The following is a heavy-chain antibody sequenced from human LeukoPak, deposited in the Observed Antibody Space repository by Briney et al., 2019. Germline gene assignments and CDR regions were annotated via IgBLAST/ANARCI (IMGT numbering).Heavy chain of an antibody. J-gene: IGHJ5*02. Sequence: SETLSLTCTVSGGSISSYYWSWIRQPPGKGLEWIGYIYYSGSTNYNPSLKSRVTISVHTSKNQFSLKLSSVTAADTAVYYCARETATGWFDPWGQGTLVTVSS. D-gene: IGHD1-14*01. CDR2: IYYSGST. V-gene: IGHV4-59*01. CDR1: GGSISSYY. CDR3: ARETATGWFDP.